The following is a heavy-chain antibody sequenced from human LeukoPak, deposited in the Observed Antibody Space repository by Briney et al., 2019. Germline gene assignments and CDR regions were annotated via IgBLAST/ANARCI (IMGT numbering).Heavy chain of an antibody. J-gene: IGHJ4*02. D-gene: IGHD3-3*01. CDR1: GYSFTNYW. V-gene: IGHV5-51*01. CDR2: IYPGESDT. CDR3: ARQPPGHGSG. Sequence: GESLKISCKASGYSFTNYWIGWVRQMPGKGLEWMGIIYPGESDTRYSPSFQGQVTISADKSISTAYLQWSGLKASDTAMYYCARQPPGHGSGWGQGTLVTVSS.